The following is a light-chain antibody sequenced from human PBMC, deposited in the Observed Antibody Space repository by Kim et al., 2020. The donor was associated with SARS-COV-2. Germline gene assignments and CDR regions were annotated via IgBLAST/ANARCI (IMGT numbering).Light chain of an antibody. CDR1: SSDVGGYNY. J-gene: IGLJ3*02. CDR2: DVS. V-gene: IGLV2-14*03. CDR3: SSYTTSNTV. Sequence: QSALTQPASVSGSPGQSITISCTGTSSDVGGYNYVSWYQQHPGKAPKLMIYDVSKRPSGVSNRFSGSKSGNTASLTISGLQAEDEADYYCSSYTTSNTVFGGGTKLTVL.